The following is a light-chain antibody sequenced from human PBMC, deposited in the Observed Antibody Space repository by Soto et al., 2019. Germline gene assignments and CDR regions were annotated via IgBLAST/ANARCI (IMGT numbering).Light chain of an antibody. CDR2: DAY. Sequence: DIERTQSRYTLSASVGDRSTITGRASQSISSWLAWYQQKPGKAHKLLIYDAYSLESGVPSTFSGSGSGTEFTLTISSLQPDDFATYYCQQYTSYSPWTFGNVTQVDLK. J-gene: IGKJ1*01. CDR1: QSISSW. CDR3: QQYTSYSPWT. V-gene: IGKV1-5*01.